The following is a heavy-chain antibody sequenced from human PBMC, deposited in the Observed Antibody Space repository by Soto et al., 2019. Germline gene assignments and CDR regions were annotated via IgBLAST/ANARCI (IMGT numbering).Heavy chain of an antibody. V-gene: IGHV3-23*01. Sequence: EVQVLEAGGGLVQPGGSLRLSCAASGFTFSNYAMSWVRQAPGKGLECVSTITVSGGSTYYADSVKGRFTISRDNSKNTLYLQMNSLRAEDTAVYYCAKTTRLGFCSGGSCFRDAFDIWGQGTMVTVSS. J-gene: IGHJ3*02. CDR2: ITVSGGST. D-gene: IGHD2-15*01. CDR1: GFTFSNYA. CDR3: AKTTRLGFCSGGSCFRDAFDI.